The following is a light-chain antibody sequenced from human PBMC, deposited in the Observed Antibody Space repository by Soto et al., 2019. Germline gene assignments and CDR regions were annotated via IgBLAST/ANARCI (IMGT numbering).Light chain of an antibody. CDR1: QSLLHSNGYNY. J-gene: IGKJ1*01. V-gene: IGKV2-28*01. CDR2: LGS. CDR3: QQYKT. Sequence: MTPSPLSLPVTPGDPVSISCRSSQSLLHSNGYNYLDWYLQKPGQSPQLLIYLGSNRSSGVPDRFSGSGSATDFTLKISRVEAEDVGIYYCQQYKTFGQGTKVDIK.